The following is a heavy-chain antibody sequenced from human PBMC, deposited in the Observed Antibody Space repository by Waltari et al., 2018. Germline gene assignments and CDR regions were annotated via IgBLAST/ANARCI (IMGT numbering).Heavy chain of an antibody. CDR1: GGSISSYY. Sequence: QVQLQESGPGLVKPSETLSLTCTVSGGSISSYYWSWIRQPPGKGLEWIGYIYYSGSTNYNPSLKSRVTISVDTSKNQFSLKLSSVTAADTVVYYCARESYDILTGYYYFDYWGQGTLVTVSS. CDR2: IYYSGST. J-gene: IGHJ4*02. V-gene: IGHV4-59*01. CDR3: ARESYDILTGYYYFDY. D-gene: IGHD3-9*01.